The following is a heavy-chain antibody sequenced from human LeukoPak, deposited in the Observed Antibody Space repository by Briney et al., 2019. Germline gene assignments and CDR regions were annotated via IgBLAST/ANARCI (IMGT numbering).Heavy chain of an antibody. CDR3: ARARWLQTYFDY. V-gene: IGHV3-30-3*01. CDR2: ISYDGSNK. J-gene: IGHJ4*02. Sequence: GRSLRLSCAASGFTFDEYAIHWVRQAPGKGLEWVAVISYDGSNKYYADSVKGRFTISRDNSKNTLYLQMNSLRAEDTAVYYCARARWLQTYFDYWGQGTLVTVSS. D-gene: IGHD5-12*01. CDR1: GFTFDEYA.